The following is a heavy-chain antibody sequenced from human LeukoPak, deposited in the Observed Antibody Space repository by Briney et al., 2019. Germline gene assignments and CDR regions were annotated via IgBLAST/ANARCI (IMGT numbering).Heavy chain of an antibody. CDR3: ARDHLERAHPPYLDS. Sequence: NASETLSLTCTVSGVSICSYYWNWLRQAPGKGLEWLGYMYYSWDTSYNPALKSRVPISSDTYRNQLSLALHSPTAADTAVSFCARDHLERAHPPYLDSWGQGTLVTVSS. V-gene: IGHV4-59*01. J-gene: IGHJ4*02. CDR1: GVSICSYY. D-gene: IGHD5-24*01. CDR2: MYYSWDT.